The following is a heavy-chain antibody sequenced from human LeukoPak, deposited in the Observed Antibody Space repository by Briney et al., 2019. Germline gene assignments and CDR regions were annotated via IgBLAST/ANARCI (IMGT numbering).Heavy chain of an antibody. J-gene: IGHJ4*02. D-gene: IGHD2/OR15-2a*01. Sequence: SETLSLTCTVSGVSISGDYWSWIRQPPGKGLEWIGYIYFTGNTDHNPSLKSRVTLSMDTSKNQFSLKLTSVTAADTAVYYCARHPFSSPFDFWGQGTLVTVSS. V-gene: IGHV4-59*08. CDR2: IYFTGNT. CDR3: ARHPFSSPFDF. CDR1: GVSISGDY.